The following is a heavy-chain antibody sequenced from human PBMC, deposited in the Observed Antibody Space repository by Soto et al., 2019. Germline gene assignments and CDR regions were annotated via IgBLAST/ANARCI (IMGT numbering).Heavy chain of an antibody. V-gene: IGHV3-23*01. CDR2: ITLSGAT. CDR1: GFTFRSFA. Sequence: EVQLLESGGDLVQPGGSLRLSCAASGFTFRSFAMAWVRQAAGKGLEWVSTITLSGATVYADSVKGRFIIYRDNSKNTLYLQMHSLTVEDTGVYYCGKEPEVPGRGLDYWGQGSLVTVSS. CDR3: GKEPEVPGRGLDY. J-gene: IGHJ4*02. D-gene: IGHD1-1*01.